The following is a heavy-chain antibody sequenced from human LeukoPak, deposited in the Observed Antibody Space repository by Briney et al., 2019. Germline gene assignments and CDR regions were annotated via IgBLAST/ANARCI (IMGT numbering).Heavy chain of an antibody. J-gene: IGHJ4*02. D-gene: IGHD3-9*01. CDR3: VRDPYDILTGPYFDY. Sequence: GGSLRLSCAASGFTFSSFWMHWVRQAPGKGLVWVSRIYVDGRSTTYADSVKGRFTTSRDNAKNTLYLQMNSLRAGDAAVYYCVRDPYDILTGPYFDYWGQGTLVTVSS. V-gene: IGHV3-74*03. CDR1: GFTFSSFW. CDR2: IYVDGRST.